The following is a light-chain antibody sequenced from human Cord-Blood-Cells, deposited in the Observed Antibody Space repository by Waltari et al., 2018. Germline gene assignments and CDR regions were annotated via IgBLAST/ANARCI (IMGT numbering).Light chain of an antibody. V-gene: IGLV2-23*01. CDR1: SSDVGRYNL. J-gene: IGLJ1*01. CDR2: EGS. CDR3: CSYAGSSTYV. Sequence: QSALTQPASVSASPGQSITISCTGTSSDVGRYNLVSWYQQHPGKAPKLMIYEGSKRPSGVSNRFSDSKSGNTASLTISGLQAEDEADYYCCSYAGSSTYVFGTGTKVTVL.